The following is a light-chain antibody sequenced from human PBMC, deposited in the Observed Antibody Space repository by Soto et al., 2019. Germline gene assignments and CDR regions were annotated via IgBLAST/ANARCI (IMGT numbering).Light chain of an antibody. J-gene: IGLJ2*01. CDR1: NSDVSGYNY. CDR2: DVT. Sequence: QSALTQPRSMSGSPGQSVTISCTGTNSDVSGYNYVSWYQQHPGKAPKLMIYDVTKRPSGVPDRVSGSKSGNTASLTISGLQAEDEGDYYCCSYAGSYTSLFGGGTKLTVL. CDR3: CSYAGSYTSL. V-gene: IGLV2-11*01.